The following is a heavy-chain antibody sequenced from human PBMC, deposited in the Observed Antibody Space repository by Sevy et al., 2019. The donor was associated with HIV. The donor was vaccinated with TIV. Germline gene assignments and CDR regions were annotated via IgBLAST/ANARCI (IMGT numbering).Heavy chain of an antibody. D-gene: IGHD2-21*01. CDR2: ISSSSGTI. J-gene: IGHJ5*01. CDR3: ARAGGDCYSKNECWFVS. V-gene: IGHV3-48*01. Sequence: GGSLRLSCAASGFTFSAYSMNWVRQAPGKGLEWVSYISSSSGTIYYADSVKGHFTISRDNAKGSLYLQMNGLRAEDTAVYYCARAGGDCYSKNECWFVSWGQGTLVTVSS. CDR1: GFTFSAYS.